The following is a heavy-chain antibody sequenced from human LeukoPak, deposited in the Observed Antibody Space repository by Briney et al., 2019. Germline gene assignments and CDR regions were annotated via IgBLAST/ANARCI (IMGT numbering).Heavy chain of an antibody. CDR1: GFTFSSYW. CDR3: TRRVSATRWFDP. V-gene: IGHV3-74*01. Sequence: GGSLRLSCAASGFTFSSYWMHRVRQPPGKGLVWVSRINSDGSTTNYADSVKGRFTISRDNAENTLYLQMNSLRVEDTAVYYCTRRVSATRWFDPWGQGTLVTVYS. D-gene: IGHD2-15*01. CDR2: INSDGSTT. J-gene: IGHJ5*02.